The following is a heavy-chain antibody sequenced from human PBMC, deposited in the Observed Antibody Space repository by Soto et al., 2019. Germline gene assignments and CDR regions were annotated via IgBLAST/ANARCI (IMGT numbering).Heavy chain of an antibody. V-gene: IGHV4-30-2*01. CDR1: VGSISSGGYS. Sequence: SETLSLTCSVSVGSISSGGYSWSWIRQPPGKGLEWIGYIYHSGSTYYNPSLKSRVTISVDTSKNQFSLKLSSVTAADTAVYYCARDRAAARWVPHYYYGMDGWGQGNTVTV. CDR3: ARDRAAARWVPHYYYGMDG. J-gene: IGHJ6*02. D-gene: IGHD6-13*01. CDR2: IYHSGST.